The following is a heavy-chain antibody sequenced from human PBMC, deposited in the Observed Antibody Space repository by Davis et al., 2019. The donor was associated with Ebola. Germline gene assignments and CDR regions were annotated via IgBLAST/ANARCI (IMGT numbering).Heavy chain of an antibody. CDR1: GYTFIVYY. CDR3: ARLGSAPFDY. CDR2: ISPNTGGT. V-gene: IGHV1-2*02. Sequence: ASVKVSCKASGYTFIVYYMHWVRQAPGQGLEWMGWISPNTGGTIYAQKFQDRVTMTRDTSISTAYMELSRLRSDDTAVYYCARLGSAPFDYWGQGTLVTVSS. D-gene: IGHD1-26*01. J-gene: IGHJ4*02.